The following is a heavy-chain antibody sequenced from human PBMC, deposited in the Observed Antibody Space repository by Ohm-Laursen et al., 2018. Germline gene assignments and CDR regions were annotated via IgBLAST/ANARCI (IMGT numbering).Heavy chain of an antibody. Sequence: SLRLSCAAPGFTFSSYAMSWVRQAPGKGLEWVSAISGSGGSTYYADSVKGRFTISRDNSKNTLYLQMNSLRAEDTAVYYCAKLPSSSLYFDYWGQGTLVTVSS. CDR3: AKLPSSSLYFDY. CDR2: ISGSGGST. J-gene: IGHJ4*02. CDR1: GFTFSSYA. V-gene: IGHV3-23*01. D-gene: IGHD6-6*01.